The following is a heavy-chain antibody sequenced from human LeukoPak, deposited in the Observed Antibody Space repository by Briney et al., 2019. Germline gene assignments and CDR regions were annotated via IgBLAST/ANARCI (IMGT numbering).Heavy chain of an antibody. V-gene: IGHV3-7*01. CDR1: GFTFSSYW. D-gene: IGHD6-19*01. CDR3: VREGGSGWYSGWFDP. J-gene: IGHJ5*02. CDR2: IKKDGSEK. Sequence: SGGSLRLSCAASGFTFSSYWMSWVRQAPGKGLEWVANIKKDGSEKKYVDSVKGRFTISRDNAENSLHLQMNSLRAEDTAVYYCVREGGSGWYSGWFDPWGQGTLVTVSS.